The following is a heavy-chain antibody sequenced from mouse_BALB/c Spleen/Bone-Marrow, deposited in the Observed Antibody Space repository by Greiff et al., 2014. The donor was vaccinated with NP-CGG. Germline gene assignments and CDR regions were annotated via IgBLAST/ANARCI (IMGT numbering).Heavy chain of an antibody. CDR3: ARHGFYYAMDY. CDR2: INSDGGIT. V-gene: IGHV5-2*01. Sequence: DVHLVESGGGLLQPGKSLKLSLDSNKYEFPSHAMSWVPKIPGKSLELVAAINSDGGITNYPDTMERRFTISRDNTKKTLYLQMSSLRSEDTALYYCARHGFYYAMDYWGQGTSVTVSS. CDR1: KYEFPSHA. J-gene: IGHJ4*01.